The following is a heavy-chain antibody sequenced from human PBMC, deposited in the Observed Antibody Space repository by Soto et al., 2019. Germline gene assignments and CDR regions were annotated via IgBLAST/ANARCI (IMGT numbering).Heavy chain of an antibody. CDR3: ARLGGVDYGEYYYHGMDV. CDR2: IYYSGST. V-gene: IGHV4-39*01. Sequence: VSRGSIGSRKKNWGWIRQPPGKGLEWIGSIYYSGSTYYNPSLKSRVTISVDTSKNQFSLKLSSVTAADTAVYYCARLGGVDYGEYYYHGMDVWGQGTTVTVSS. J-gene: IGHJ6*02. CDR1: RGSIGSRKKN. D-gene: IGHD4-17*01.